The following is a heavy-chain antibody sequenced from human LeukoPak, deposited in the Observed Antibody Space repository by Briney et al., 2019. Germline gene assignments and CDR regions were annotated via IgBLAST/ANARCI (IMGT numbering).Heavy chain of an antibody. J-gene: IGHJ6*03. Sequence: PSETLSPTCTVSGGSISSYYWSWIRQPPGKGLEWIGYIYYSGSTNYNPSLKSRVTISVDTSKNQFSLKLSSVTAADTAVYYCAREIKRFYYGSGSYYYYYYMDVWGKGTTVTVSS. CDR2: IYYSGST. D-gene: IGHD3-10*01. CDR3: AREIKRFYYGSGSYYYYYYMDV. V-gene: IGHV4-59*01. CDR1: GGSISSYY.